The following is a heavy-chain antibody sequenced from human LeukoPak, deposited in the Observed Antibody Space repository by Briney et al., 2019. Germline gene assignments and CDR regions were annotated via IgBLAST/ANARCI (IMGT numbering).Heavy chain of an antibody. D-gene: IGHD3-10*01. V-gene: IGHV3-30*02. CDR2: IWYDGSNK. Sequence: GGSLRLSCAASGFTFSSYGMHWVRQAPGKGLEWVAVIWYDGSNKYYADSVKGRFTISRDDSKNTLYLQMNSLRAEDTAVYYCAKDQYYGSGSYTFDYWGQGTLVTVSS. CDR1: GFTFSSYG. CDR3: AKDQYYGSGSYTFDY. J-gene: IGHJ4*02.